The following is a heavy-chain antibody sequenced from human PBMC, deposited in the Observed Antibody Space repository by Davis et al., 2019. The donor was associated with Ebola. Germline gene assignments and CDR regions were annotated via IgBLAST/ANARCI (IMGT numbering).Heavy chain of an antibody. CDR3: AKDEGAIVVVVAATLPFGMDV. CDR1: GFTFSNYP. V-gene: IGHV3-23*01. J-gene: IGHJ6*02. Sequence: GESLKISCAASGFTFSNYPMNWVRQAPGKGLEWVSAISGSGGSTYYADSVKGRFTISRDNSKNTLYLQMNSLRAEDTAVYYCAKDEGAIVVVVAATLPFGMDVWGQGTTVTVSS. D-gene: IGHD2-15*01. CDR2: ISGSGGST.